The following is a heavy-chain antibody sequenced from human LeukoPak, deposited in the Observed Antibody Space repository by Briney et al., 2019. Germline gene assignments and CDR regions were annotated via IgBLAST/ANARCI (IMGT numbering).Heavy chain of an antibody. J-gene: IGHJ4*02. CDR3: AKDGHSTSWYYFDY. CDR1: GFTFSSYA. Sequence: GGSLRLSCAASGFTFSSYAMSWVRQAPGKGLEWVSVISGSGGTTYYADSVKGRFTISRDNSKNKLYLQMNSLRAEDTAVYYCAKDGHSTSWYYFDYWGQGTLVTVSS. D-gene: IGHD6-13*01. CDR2: ISGSGGTT. V-gene: IGHV3-23*01.